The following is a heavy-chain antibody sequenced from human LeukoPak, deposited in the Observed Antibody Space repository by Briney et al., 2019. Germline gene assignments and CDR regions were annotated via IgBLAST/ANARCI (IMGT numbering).Heavy chain of an antibody. D-gene: IGHD2-21*02. CDR2: ISGSSSKT. V-gene: IGHV3-21*06. CDR1: GFTFSSYS. CDR3: ARGCGIDCYPFRDY. J-gene: IGHJ4*02. Sequence: GGSLRLSCAASGFTFSSYSMNWVRQAPGQGLEWVSSISGSSSKTYYADSVKGRFTISRDNAKNSLYLQMSSLSAEDTAVYYCARGCGIDCYPFRDYWGQGTLVTVSS.